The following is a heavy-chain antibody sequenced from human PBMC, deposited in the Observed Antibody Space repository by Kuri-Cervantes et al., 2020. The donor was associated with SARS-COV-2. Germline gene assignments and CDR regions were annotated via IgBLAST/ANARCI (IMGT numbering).Heavy chain of an antibody. Sequence: GGSLRLSCAASGFTFSDSAMHWVRQASGKGLEWVGRIRNKANGYATTYAASVSGRFTISRDDSKNMAYLQMNSLKTEDTAVYYCTTLIDYWGQGALVTVSS. CDR1: GFTFSDSA. CDR2: IRNKANGYAT. J-gene: IGHJ4*02. V-gene: IGHV3-73*01. CDR3: TTLIDY.